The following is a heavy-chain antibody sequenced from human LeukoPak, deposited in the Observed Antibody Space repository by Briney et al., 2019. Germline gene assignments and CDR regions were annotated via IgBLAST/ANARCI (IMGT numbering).Heavy chain of an antibody. CDR2: ISGSGGST. D-gene: IGHD5-24*01. J-gene: IGHJ4*02. Sequence: GGSLRLSCAASGFTSSSYAMSWVRQAPGKGLEWVSAISGSGGSTYYADSVKGRFTISRDNSKNTLYLQMNSLRAEDTAVYYCAKDHGYNPSFDYWGQGTLVTVSS. V-gene: IGHV3-23*01. CDR1: GFTSSSYA. CDR3: AKDHGYNPSFDY.